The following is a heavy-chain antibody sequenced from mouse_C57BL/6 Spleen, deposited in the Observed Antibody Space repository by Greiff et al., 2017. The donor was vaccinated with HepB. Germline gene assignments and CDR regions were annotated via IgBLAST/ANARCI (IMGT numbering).Heavy chain of an antibody. CDR2: IDPETGGT. CDR1: GYTFTDYE. D-gene: IGHD1-1*01. J-gene: IGHJ3*01. V-gene: IGHV1-15*01. CDR3: TPLITTGGFVY. Sequence: QLQQSGAELVRPGASVTLSCKASGYTFTDYEMHWVKQTPVHGLEWIGAIDPETGGTAYNQKFKGKAILTADKSSSTAYMELRSLTSEDSAVYYCTPLITTGGFVYWGQGTLVTVSA.